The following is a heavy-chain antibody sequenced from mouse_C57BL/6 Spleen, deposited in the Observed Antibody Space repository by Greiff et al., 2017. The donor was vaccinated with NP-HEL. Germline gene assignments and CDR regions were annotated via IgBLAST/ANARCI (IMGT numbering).Heavy chain of an antibody. CDR1: GFTFSSYG. CDR2: ISSGGSYT. CDR3: ARQKVATAGDY. J-gene: IGHJ4*01. V-gene: IGHV5-6*01. Sequence: EVQLVESGGDLVKPGGSLKLSCAASGFTFSSYGMSWVRQTPDKRLEWVATISSGGSYTYYPDSVKGRFTLSRDNAKNTLYLQMSSLKSEDTAMYYCARQKVATAGDYWGQGTSVTVSS. D-gene: IGHD1-1*01.